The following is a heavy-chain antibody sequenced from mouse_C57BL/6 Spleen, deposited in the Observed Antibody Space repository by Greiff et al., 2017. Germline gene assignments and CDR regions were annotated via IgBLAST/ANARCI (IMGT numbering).Heavy chain of an antibody. D-gene: IGHD1-1*01. Sequence: EVQVVESGGGLVKPGGSLKLSCAASGFTFSSYAMSWVRQTPEKRLEWVATISDGGSYTYYPDNVKGRFTISRDNAKNNLYLQMSHLKSEDTAMYYCAREGTTVVRYFDVWGTGTTVTVSS. CDR1: GFTFSSYA. CDR2: ISDGGSYT. J-gene: IGHJ1*03. V-gene: IGHV5-4*01. CDR3: AREGTTVVRYFDV.